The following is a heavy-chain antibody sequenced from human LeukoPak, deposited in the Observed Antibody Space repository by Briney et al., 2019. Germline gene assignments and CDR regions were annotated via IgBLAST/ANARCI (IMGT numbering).Heavy chain of an antibody. V-gene: IGHV3-23*01. CDR2: ISGSGGST. J-gene: IGHJ3*02. Sequence: PGGSLRLSCAASGFTFSSYAMSWVRQAPGKGLEWVSAISGSGGSTYYADSVKGRFTISRDNSKNTLYLQMNSLRAEDTAVYYCAKDRPRFGYYYDSSGYYWDAFDIWGQGTMVTVSS. CDR1: GFTFSSYA. CDR3: AKDRPRFGYYYDSSGYYWDAFDI. D-gene: IGHD3-22*01.